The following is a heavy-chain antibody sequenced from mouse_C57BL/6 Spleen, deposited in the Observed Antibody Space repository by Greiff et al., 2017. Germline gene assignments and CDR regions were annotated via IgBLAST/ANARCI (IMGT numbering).Heavy chain of an antibody. CDR2: IWGDGST. V-gene: IGHV2-3*01. CDR1: GFSLTSYG. J-gene: IGHJ3*01. Sequence: VHLVESGPGLVAPSQSLSITCTVSGFSLTSYGVSWVRQPPGKGLEWLGVIWGDGSTNYHSALISRLSISKDNSKSQVFLKLNSLQTDDTATYYCAKGAAMVTTGGLAYWGQGTLVTVSA. D-gene: IGHD2-2*01. CDR3: AKGAAMVTTGGLAY.